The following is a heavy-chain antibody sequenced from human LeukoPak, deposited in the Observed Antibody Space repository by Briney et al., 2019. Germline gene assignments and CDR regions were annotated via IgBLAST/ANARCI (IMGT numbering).Heavy chain of an antibody. V-gene: IGHV1-2*06. J-gene: IGHJ4*02. Sequence: ASVTVSCKASGYTFTGYYMHWVRQAPGQGLEWMGRINPNSGVTNYAQKFQGRVTMTRDTSISTAYMELSRLRSDDTAVYYCARSHYYDFWSGFSEIDYWGQGTLVTVSS. D-gene: IGHD3-3*01. CDR1: GYTFTGYY. CDR2: INPNSGVT. CDR3: ARSHYYDFWSGFSEIDY.